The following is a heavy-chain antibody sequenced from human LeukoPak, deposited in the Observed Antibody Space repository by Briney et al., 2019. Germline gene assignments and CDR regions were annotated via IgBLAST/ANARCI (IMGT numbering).Heavy chain of an antibody. CDR3: SRGSGWLSVY. Sequence: PGGSLRLSCTASGLTFGDYLLSWFRQAPGKGLEWIGFISGGTTEYAASVKGRFTISSDDSTSIAYLQMNSLTTEDTAVYYCSRGSGWLSVYWGQGTLVTVSS. CDR1: GLTFGDYL. D-gene: IGHD6-19*01. J-gene: IGHJ4*01. V-gene: IGHV3-49*03. CDR2: ISGGTT.